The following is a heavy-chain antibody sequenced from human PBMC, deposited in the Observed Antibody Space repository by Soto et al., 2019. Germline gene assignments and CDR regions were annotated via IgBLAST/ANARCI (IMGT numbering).Heavy chain of an antibody. Sequence: GGSLRLSCAASGFTFATYEMIWVRQAPGKGLEWVASISGSATTIYYADSVKGRFTISRDNAKNSLYLQMNSLRAGDTAVYYCAREDSIIIPAVSDFWGQGTLVTVSS. CDR1: GFTFATYE. J-gene: IGHJ4*02. D-gene: IGHD2-2*01. CDR3: AREDSIIIPAVSDF. V-gene: IGHV3-48*03. CDR2: ISGSATTI.